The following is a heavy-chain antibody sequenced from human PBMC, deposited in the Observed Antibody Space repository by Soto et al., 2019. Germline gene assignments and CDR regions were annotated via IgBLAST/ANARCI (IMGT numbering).Heavy chain of an antibody. CDR3: ASRIVGATTLDY. CDR1: GGTFSSYA. V-gene: IGHV1-69*12. CDR2: IIPTFGTE. J-gene: IGHJ4*02. Sequence: QVQLVQSGAEVKKPGSSVKVSCKASGGTFSSYAISWVRQAPGQGLEWMGGIIPTFGTETYAQKFQGRVTITADESTSTAYMELSSLRSEDTAVYYCASRIVGATTLDYWGQGTLVTVSS. D-gene: IGHD1-26*01.